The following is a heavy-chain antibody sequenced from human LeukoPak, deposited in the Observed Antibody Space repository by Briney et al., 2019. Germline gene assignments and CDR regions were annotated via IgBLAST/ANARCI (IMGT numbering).Heavy chain of an antibody. J-gene: IGHJ4*02. V-gene: IGHV4-59*01. CDR1: GGSISSYY. D-gene: IGHD3-22*01. Sequence: PSETLSLTFTVSGGSISSYYCSWIRHPPGKGLEWVGYIYYSGSTNYNPSLKSRVTISVDTSKNQFSPKLSSVTAADTAVDYCARGGYPSDSSGYSTGPPTPPFDYWDQGTLVTASS. CDR3: ARGGYPSDSSGYSTGPPTPPFDY. CDR2: IYYSGST.